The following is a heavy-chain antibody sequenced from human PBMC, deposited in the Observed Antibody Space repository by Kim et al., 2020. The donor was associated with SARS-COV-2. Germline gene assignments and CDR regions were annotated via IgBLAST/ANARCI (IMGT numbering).Heavy chain of an antibody. D-gene: IGHD5-18*01. CDR3: ARDGSALQVWIQLWKGGFDY. CDR1: GYTFTSYY. Sequence: ASVKVSCKASGYTFTSYYMHWVRQAPGQGLEWMGIINPSGCSTSYAQKFQGRVTMTRDTSTSTVYMELSSLRSEDTAVYYCARDGSALQVWIQLWKGGFDYWGQGTLVTVSS. J-gene: IGHJ4*02. V-gene: IGHV1-46*01. CDR2: INPSGCST.